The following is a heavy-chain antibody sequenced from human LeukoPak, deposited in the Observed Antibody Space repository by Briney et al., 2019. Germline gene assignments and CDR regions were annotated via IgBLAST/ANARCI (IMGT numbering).Heavy chain of an antibody. J-gene: IGHJ4*02. V-gene: IGHV4-59*01. D-gene: IGHD3-3*01. CDR1: GNSIRNYY. CDR2: LYFSGST. CDR3: ARGIAGEWLPI. Sequence: SETLSLTCTVSGNSIRNYYWSWIRQPPGKGLEWIGYLYFSGSTNYNPSLKSRVTISVDTSKNQFSLKLSSVTAADTAMYYCARGIAGEWLPIWGQGTLVTVSS.